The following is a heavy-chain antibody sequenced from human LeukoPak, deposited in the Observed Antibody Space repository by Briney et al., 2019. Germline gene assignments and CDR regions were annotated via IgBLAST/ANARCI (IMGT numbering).Heavy chain of an antibody. CDR3: AKEESFHDKVFDY. Sequence: PGESLRLSCAASGFTFDDFAMHWVRQAPGKGLEWVSSINWDSGNKRYADSVKGRSTISRDNAKNSLYLQMNSLRPEDTAFYYCAKEESFHDKVFDYWGQGTLVTVSS. CDR2: INWDSGNK. D-gene: IGHD5/OR15-5a*01. J-gene: IGHJ4*02. V-gene: IGHV3-9*01. CDR1: GFTFDDFA.